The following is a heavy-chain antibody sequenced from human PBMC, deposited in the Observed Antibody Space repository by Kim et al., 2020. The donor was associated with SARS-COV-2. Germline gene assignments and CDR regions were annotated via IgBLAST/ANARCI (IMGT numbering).Heavy chain of an antibody. D-gene: IGHD1-26*01. CDR3: ARPQREWELSGMDV. V-gene: IGHV1-69*01. Sequence: AQEFQSRVTITADESTSTAYMALSSLRSEDTAVYYCARPQREWELSGMDVWGQGTTVTVSS. J-gene: IGHJ6*02.